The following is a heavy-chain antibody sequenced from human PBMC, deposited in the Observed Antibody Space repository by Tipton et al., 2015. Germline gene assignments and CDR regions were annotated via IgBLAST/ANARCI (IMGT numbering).Heavy chain of an antibody. CDR2: FFHSGNT. D-gene: IGHD3-10*01. V-gene: IGHV4-38-2*01. CDR3: ARGLLLWFGMSDY. Sequence: TLSLTCDVSGYSISSGYYWSWIRQPPGKGLEWIGSFFHSGNTFHNPSLRSRVIISVDTSKNQISLTVTSVTAADTAVYYCARGLLLWFGMSDYWGRGTLVTVSS. J-gene: IGHJ4*02. CDR1: GYSISSGYY.